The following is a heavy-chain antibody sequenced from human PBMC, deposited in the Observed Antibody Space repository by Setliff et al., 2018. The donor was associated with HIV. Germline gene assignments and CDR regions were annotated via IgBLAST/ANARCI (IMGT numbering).Heavy chain of an antibody. J-gene: IGHJ4*02. CDR1: GYTFTGYY. CDR2: INPNSGDT. Sequence: GASVKVSCKASGYTFTGYYMHWVRQAPGQGLEWMGWINPNSGDTNYAQKFQGRVTMTRDTSITTVYMELRTRTSDDTAVFYCARDGYCRTTSCHIDYWGQGTLVTVSS. D-gene: IGHD2-2*02. V-gene: IGHV1-2*02. CDR3: ARDGYCRTTSCHIDY.